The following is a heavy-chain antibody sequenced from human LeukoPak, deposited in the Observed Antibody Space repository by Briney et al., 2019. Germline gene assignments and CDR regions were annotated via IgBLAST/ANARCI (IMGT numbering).Heavy chain of an antibody. CDR1: GFTFDDYA. CDR3: ATYSSLNRREFQY. J-gene: IGHJ1*01. D-gene: IGHD3-22*01. V-gene: IGHV3-9*01. Sequence: PGGSLRLSCAASGFTFDDYAMHWVRQVPGKGLEWVSGISWNSGSIGYADSVKGRFTISRDNAQNSLYLQMNSLRAEDTAVYYCATYSSLNRREFQYWGQGTLLTASS. CDR2: ISWNSGSI.